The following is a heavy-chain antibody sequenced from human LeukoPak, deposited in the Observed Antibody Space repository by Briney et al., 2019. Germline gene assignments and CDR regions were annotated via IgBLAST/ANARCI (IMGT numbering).Heavy chain of an antibody. CDR2: ISYSGST. CDR3: ARDPEVDVFDN. CDR1: GSAISSYC. Sequence: PSEPLSLTCTVSGSAISSYCWSWIRQPPGKGLEWIGYISYSGSTNYNPSLKSRVTISAYMYMNQVSLTLSSVTAADTAVYYCARDPEVDVFDNWGQGTLVTVSS. D-gene: IGHD2-15*01. V-gene: IGHV4-59*01. J-gene: IGHJ4*02.